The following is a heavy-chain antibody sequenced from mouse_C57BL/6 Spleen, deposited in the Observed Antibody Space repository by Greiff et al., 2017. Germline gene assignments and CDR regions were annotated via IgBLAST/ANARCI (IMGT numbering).Heavy chain of an antibody. Sequence: VQLQQSGPELVKPGASVKISCKASGYAFSSSWMNWVKQRPGKGLEWIGRIYPGDGDTNYNGKFKGKATLTADKSSSTAYMQLSSLTSEDSAVYCCARCYGSSYWYFDVWGTGTTVTVSS. CDR2: IYPGDGDT. CDR1: GYAFSSSW. CDR3: ARCYGSSYWYFDV. D-gene: IGHD1-1*01. J-gene: IGHJ1*03. V-gene: IGHV1-82*01.